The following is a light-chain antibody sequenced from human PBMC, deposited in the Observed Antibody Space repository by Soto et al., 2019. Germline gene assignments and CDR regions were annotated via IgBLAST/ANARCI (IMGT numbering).Light chain of an antibody. V-gene: IGKV3-11*01. J-gene: IGKJ3*01. CDR2: DAS. CDR1: QSVSSY. Sequence: EIVLTQSPATLSLSPGERATLSCRASQSVSSYLAWYQQKPGQAPRLLIYDASNRATGIPARFSGSGSGTDFTLTISRLEPEDFAVYYCQQYGGSPSTFGPGTKVDIK. CDR3: QQYGGSPST.